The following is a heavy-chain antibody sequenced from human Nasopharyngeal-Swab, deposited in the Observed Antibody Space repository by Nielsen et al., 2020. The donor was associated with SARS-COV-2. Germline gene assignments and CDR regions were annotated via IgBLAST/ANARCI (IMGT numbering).Heavy chain of an antibody. V-gene: IGHV3-33*01. CDR2: IWYDGTNK. Sequence: GGSLRLSCKASGFSVTSHGMHWVRQAPGKGLEWVAVIWYDGTNKFYADSVKGRVTISRDNSKNTPYLQMNSLRAEDTAMYYCHLSSGYDGYINYWGQGTLVTVSS. D-gene: IGHD3-22*01. J-gene: IGHJ4*02. CDR3: HLSSGYDGYINY. CDR1: GFSVTSHG.